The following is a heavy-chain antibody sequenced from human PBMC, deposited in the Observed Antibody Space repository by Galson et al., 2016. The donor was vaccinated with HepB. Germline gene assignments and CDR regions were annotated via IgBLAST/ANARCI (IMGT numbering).Heavy chain of an antibody. CDR1: GDSVSSSTAA. CDR3: AREVRYSPSGGMDV. D-gene: IGHD3-9*01. V-gene: IGHV6-1*01. J-gene: IGHJ6*02. CDR2: IYYRSKWYN. Sequence: CAISGDSVSSSTAAWIWIRQSPSRGLEWLGRIYYRSKWYNDYAVSVKSRITINPETSKNQFSLQLSSVTPEDTAVYYCAREVRYSPSGGMDVWGQGTTVTVSS.